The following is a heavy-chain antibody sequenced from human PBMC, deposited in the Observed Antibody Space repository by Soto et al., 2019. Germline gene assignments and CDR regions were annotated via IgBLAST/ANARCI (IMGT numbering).Heavy chain of an antibody. CDR1: GYTFTTYA. J-gene: IGHJ1*01. CDR3: ARDRYCSGGSCSLSFQH. D-gene: IGHD2-15*01. CDR2: INAGNGIT. V-gene: IGHV1-3*01. Sequence: QVQLVQSGAEVKKPGASVKVSCKASGYTFTTYAMHWVRQAPGQRLEWMGWINAGNGITKYSQRFQGRVTITRDTSASTVYMELSSLRSEDTAVYYCARDRYCSGGSCSLSFQHWGQGTLVSVSS.